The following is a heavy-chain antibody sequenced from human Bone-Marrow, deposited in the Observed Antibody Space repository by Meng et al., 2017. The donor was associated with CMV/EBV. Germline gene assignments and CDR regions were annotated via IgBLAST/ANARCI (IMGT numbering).Heavy chain of an antibody. CDR2: INWNSGSV. CDR1: GFNFDGYA. Sequence: SLKISCGASGFNFDGYAMHWVRQAPGKGLEWVSSINWNSGSVGYGDSVKGRFTISRDNAKSSLYLQMNSLRDEDTALYFCAKDSFYASGSYYNYPYYLDSWGQGTLVTVSS. D-gene: IGHD3-10*01. CDR3: AKDSFYASGSYYNYPYYLDS. J-gene: IGHJ4*02. V-gene: IGHV3-9*01.